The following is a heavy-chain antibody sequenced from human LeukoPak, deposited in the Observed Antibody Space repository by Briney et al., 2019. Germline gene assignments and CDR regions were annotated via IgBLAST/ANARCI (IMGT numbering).Heavy chain of an antibody. J-gene: IGHJ4*02. CDR2: IYHSGST. Sequence: SWIRQPPGKGLEWIGYIYHSGSTYYNPSLKSRVTISVDRSKNQFSLKLSSVTAADTAMYYCARGRDEAFDYWGQGTLVTVSS. CDR3: ARGRDEAFDY. V-gene: IGHV4-30-2*01.